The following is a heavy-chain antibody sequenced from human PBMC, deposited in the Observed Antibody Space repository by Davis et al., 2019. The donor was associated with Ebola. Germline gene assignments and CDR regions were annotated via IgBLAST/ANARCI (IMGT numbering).Heavy chain of an antibody. CDR1: GGTFSSYA. Sequence: AASVKVSCKASGGTFSSYAISWVRQAPGQGLEWMGRIIPILGIANYAQKFQGRVTITADKSTSTAYMELSSLRSEDTAVYYCARGSGWYEGVAFDIWGQGTMVTVSS. D-gene: IGHD6-19*01. V-gene: IGHV1-69*04. CDR2: IIPILGIA. CDR3: ARGSGWYEGVAFDI. J-gene: IGHJ3*02.